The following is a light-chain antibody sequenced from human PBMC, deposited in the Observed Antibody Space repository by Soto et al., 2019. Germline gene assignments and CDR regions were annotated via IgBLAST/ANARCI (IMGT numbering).Light chain of an antibody. J-gene: IGKJ1*01. V-gene: IGKV3-20*01. CDR3: QQYGNSPQT. CDR2: AAS. Sequence: EIVWTQYPGALCLSGGERCTLCWMASQTVSSSFLAWYQQTPGQAPRLLIYAASSRATGIPDRFSGSGSGTDFTLTISRLEPEDFAVYYCQQYGNSPQTVGQGTQVEIK. CDR1: QTVSSSF.